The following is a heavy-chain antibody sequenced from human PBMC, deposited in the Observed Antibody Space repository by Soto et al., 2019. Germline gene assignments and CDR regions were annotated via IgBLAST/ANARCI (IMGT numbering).Heavy chain of an antibody. CDR1: GYTFTTYG. V-gene: IGHV1-18*01. J-gene: IGHJ3*01. Sequence: QVPLVQSGAEVKKPGASVKVSCKASGYTFTTYGISWVRQAPGQGLEWMGCISAHNGNTNYAQKLQGRVIMTTDTSTSTAYMELRSLRSDDTAVYYCARGPLDLRFLEWSDAFDLWGQGTMVTVSS. CDR3: ARGPLDLRFLEWSDAFDL. D-gene: IGHD3-3*01. CDR2: ISAHNGNT.